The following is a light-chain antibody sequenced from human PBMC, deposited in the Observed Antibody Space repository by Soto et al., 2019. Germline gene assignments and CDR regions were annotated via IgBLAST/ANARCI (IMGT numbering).Light chain of an antibody. CDR2: KAS. CDR1: QSISVW. Sequence: DIQMTQSPSTLSASVGDRVTITCRASQSISVWLAWYQQKPGKAPRLLIYKASNLESGVPSRFSGSGSGTEFTLSISSLQPDDFATYYCQQYNSYSATFGQGTRLEIK. J-gene: IGKJ5*01. CDR3: QQYNSYSAT. V-gene: IGKV1-5*03.